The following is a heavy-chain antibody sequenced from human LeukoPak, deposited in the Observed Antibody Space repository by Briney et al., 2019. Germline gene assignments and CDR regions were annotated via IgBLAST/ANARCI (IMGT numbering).Heavy chain of an antibody. CDR3: AARPPIAVAGPFDY. CDR2: ISGSGLNA. Sequence: GGSLRPSCAATGFTFNSHAMGWVRQAPGKGLEWVSTISGSGLNAYYVDSVEGRFTISRDNSKNTLYLQMSSLRAEDTAIYYCAARPPIAVAGPFDYWGQGTLVTVSS. V-gene: IGHV3-23*01. D-gene: IGHD6-19*01. CDR1: GFTFNSHA. J-gene: IGHJ4*02.